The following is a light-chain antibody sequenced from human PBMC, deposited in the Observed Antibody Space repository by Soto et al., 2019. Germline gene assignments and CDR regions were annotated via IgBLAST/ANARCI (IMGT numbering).Light chain of an antibody. CDR1: QSVRSN. Sequence: IVMTQSPATLSVSPGERATLSCRASQSVRSNLAWYQRRPGQAPRLLIYGASTRATGIPARFSGSGSGTELTLTISSLQSEDFAVYYCQQYNNWPPWTFGQGTKVEIK. CDR2: GAS. J-gene: IGKJ1*01. CDR3: QQYNNWPPWT. V-gene: IGKV3-15*01.